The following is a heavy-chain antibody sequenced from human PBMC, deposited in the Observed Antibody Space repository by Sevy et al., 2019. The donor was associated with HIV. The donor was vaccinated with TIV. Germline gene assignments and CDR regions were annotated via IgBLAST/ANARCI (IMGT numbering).Heavy chain of an antibody. D-gene: IGHD3-22*01. Sequence: ASVKGSCKVSGYSVSDLSIHWVRQAPGKGLEWMGGYDPEDGETIYAQKFQGRVTMTEDTSTDTAHMELSSLRSEDTAVYYCATSPDYYDSSRDAFDIWGQGTMVTVSS. CDR1: GYSVSDLS. J-gene: IGHJ3*02. CDR3: ATSPDYYDSSRDAFDI. CDR2: YDPEDGET. V-gene: IGHV1-24*01.